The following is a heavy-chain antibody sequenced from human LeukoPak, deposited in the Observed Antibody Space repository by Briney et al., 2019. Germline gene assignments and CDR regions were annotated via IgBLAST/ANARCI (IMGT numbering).Heavy chain of an antibody. CDR3: AREAPRIAAAWDAFDI. V-gene: IGHV3-11*01. Sequence: GSLRLSCAASGFTFSDYYMGWIRQAPGKGLEWVSYISSSGSTIYYADSVKGRFTISRDNAKNSLYLQMNSLRAEDTAVYYCAREAPRIAAAWDAFDIWGQGTMVTVSS. J-gene: IGHJ3*02. CDR2: ISSSGSTI. D-gene: IGHD6-13*01. CDR1: GFTFSDYY.